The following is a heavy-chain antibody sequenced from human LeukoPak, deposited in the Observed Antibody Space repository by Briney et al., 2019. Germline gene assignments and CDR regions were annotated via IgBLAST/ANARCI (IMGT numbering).Heavy chain of an antibody. CDR3: ARDLESPGELKYYYYMDV. CDR1: GYTFTSYG. J-gene: IGHJ6*03. V-gene: IGHV1-18*01. CDR2: INPYTGDT. D-gene: IGHD1-26*01. Sequence: ASVKVSCKASGYTFTSYGISWVRQAPGQGLEWMGWINPYTGDTNSAQKFQGRVTMTRDTSISTAYMELSRLTSDDSAVYYCARDLESPGELKYYYYMDVWGNGTTVTVSS.